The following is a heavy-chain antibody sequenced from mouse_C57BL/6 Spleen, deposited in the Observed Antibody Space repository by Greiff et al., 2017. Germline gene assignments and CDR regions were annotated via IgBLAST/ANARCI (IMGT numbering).Heavy chain of an antibody. J-gene: IGHJ1*03. CDR3: ARSYYSNYLSYWYFDV. CDR2: IHPNSGST. Sequence: QVQLQQSGAELVKPGASVKLSCKASGYTFTSYWMHWVKQRPGQGLEWIGMIHPNSGSTNYNEKFKSKATLTVDKSSSTAYMQLGSRTSEDSAVYDCARSYYSNYLSYWYFDVWGTGTTVTVSS. CDR1: GYTFTSYW. V-gene: IGHV1-64*01. D-gene: IGHD2-5*01.